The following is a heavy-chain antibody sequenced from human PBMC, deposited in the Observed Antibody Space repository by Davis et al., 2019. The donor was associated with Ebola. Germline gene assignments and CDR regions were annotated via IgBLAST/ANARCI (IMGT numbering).Heavy chain of an antibody. J-gene: IGHJ4*02. CDR3: TREDFGVDITIPFY. CDR1: GFTFGDYA. CDR2: IRSKAYGGTT. Sequence: PGGSLRLSCTASGFTFGDYAMSWFRQAPGKGLEWVGFIRSKAYGGTTEYSASVKGRFTISRDDSKSIAYLQMNSLKTEDTAVYYCTREDFGVDITIPFYWGQGTLVTVSS. D-gene: IGHD3-3*01. V-gene: IGHV3-49*03.